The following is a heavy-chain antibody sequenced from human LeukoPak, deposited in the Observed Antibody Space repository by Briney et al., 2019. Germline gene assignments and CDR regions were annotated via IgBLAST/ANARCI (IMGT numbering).Heavy chain of an antibody. CDR2: IYADDSDT. CDR1: GYRFTSYD. J-gene: IGHJ6*03. D-gene: IGHD3-10*01. Sequence: DSLKISCKGSGYRFTSYDIGWVRQNPGKGLEWMGIIYADDSDTRYSPNFQGQVTISADRSSSTAFLQWSSLKASDTAMYYCARHVPGGMWLGEQKYYYYMDVWGKGTTVTVSS. V-gene: IGHV5-51*01. CDR3: ARHVPGGMWLGEQKYYYYMDV.